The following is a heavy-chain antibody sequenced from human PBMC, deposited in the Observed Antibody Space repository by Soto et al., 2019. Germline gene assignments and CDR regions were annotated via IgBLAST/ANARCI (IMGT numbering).Heavy chain of an antibody. J-gene: IGHJ4*02. CDR3: TREKITIFGVVIPYYFDY. CDR2: IRSKAYGGTT. Sequence: GGSLRLSCRASGFTFGDYAMSWFRQAPGKGLGWVGFIRSKAYGGTTEYAASVKGRFTISRDDSKSIAYLQMNSLKTEDTAVYYCTREKITIFGVVIPYYFDYWGQGTLVTV. CDR1: GFTFGDYA. V-gene: IGHV3-49*03. D-gene: IGHD3-3*01.